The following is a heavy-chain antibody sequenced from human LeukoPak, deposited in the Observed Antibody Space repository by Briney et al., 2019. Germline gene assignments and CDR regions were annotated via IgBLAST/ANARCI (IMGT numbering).Heavy chain of an antibody. CDR2: IGTAGDT. CDR1: GFTFSSYA. J-gene: IGHJ4*02. CDR3: ARWIAVTGGFDY. Sequence: GGSLRLSCAASGFTFSSYAMSWVRQATGKGLEWVSAIGTAGDTYYPGSVKGRFTISRENAKNSLYLQMNSLRAGDTAVYYCARWIAVTGGFDYWGQGTLVTVSS. D-gene: IGHD6-19*01. V-gene: IGHV3-13*01.